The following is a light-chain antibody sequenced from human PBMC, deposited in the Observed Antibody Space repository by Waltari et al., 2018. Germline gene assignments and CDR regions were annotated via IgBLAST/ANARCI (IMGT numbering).Light chain of an antibody. J-gene: IGLJ2*01. Sequence: QSALTQPASVSGSPGQSITIYCTGHRTDLGSYTYVSWYQQESGKAPKLVIYDVDKRPSGVSNRFSGSKSCNTASLTISGLQAEDEVDYYCSSYTSSATVVFGGGTKVTVL. CDR2: DVD. V-gene: IGLV2-14*01. CDR1: RTDLGSYTY. CDR3: SSYTSSATVV.